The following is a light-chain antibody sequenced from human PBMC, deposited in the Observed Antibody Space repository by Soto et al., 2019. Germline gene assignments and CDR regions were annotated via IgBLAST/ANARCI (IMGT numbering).Light chain of an antibody. CDR2: GVS. Sequence: IVLPQSPGTLSLSLGERATLSCRASESFSSNYLAWYQQRPGQAPRLLIYGVSTRATGIPDRFSGSGSGTDFTLTISRLEPEDFAVYYCQQYGSSVGTFGPGTKVDV. CDR3: QQYGSSVGT. J-gene: IGKJ3*01. CDR1: ESFSSNY. V-gene: IGKV3-20*01.